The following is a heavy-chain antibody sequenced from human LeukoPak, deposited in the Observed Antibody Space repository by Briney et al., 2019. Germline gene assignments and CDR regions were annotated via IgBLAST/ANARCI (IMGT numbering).Heavy chain of an antibody. Sequence: ASVKVSCKASGYTFTSYAMNWVRQAPGQGLEWMGWVNPNSGGTNYAQKFQGRVTMTRDTSISTAYMELSRLRSDDTAVYYCAREQLGGYSYGSDYWGQGTLVTVSS. D-gene: IGHD5-18*01. CDR2: VNPNSGGT. CDR1: GYTFTSYA. J-gene: IGHJ4*02. CDR3: AREQLGGYSYGSDY. V-gene: IGHV1-2*02.